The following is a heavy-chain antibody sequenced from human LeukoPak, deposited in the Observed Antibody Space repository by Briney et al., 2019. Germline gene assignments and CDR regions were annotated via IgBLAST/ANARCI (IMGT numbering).Heavy chain of an antibody. Sequence: PGGSLRLSCAASGFTFSSYAMSWVRQAPGKGLEWVSAISSSGGNTYYADSVKGRFTISRDNSKNTLYLQMNSLRAEDTAVYYCAKAPQYYYDSSGSYYFDYWGQGTLVTVSS. D-gene: IGHD3-22*01. V-gene: IGHV3-23*01. CDR1: GFTFSSYA. J-gene: IGHJ4*02. CDR2: ISSSGGNT. CDR3: AKAPQYYYDSSGSYYFDY.